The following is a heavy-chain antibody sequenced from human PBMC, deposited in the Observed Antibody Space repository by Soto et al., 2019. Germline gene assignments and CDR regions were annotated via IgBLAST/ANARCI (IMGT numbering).Heavy chain of an antibody. CDR2: ISGSGGST. D-gene: IGHD1-1*01. Sequence: EVQLLESGGGLVQPGGSLRLSCAASGFTFSSYAMSWVRQAPGKGLEWVSAISGSGGSTYYADSVKGRFTISRDNSKNTLYLKMTSLRAEDTAVYYCAKARSGTTGTTDYYYGMDFWGQGTTVTVSS. V-gene: IGHV3-23*01. CDR1: GFTFSSYA. J-gene: IGHJ6*02. CDR3: AKARSGTTGTTDYYYGMDF.